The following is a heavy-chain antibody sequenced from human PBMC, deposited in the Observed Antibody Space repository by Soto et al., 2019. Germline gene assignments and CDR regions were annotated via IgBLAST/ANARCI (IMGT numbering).Heavy chain of an antibody. J-gene: IGHJ6*02. Sequence: GGSLRLSCAASGFTFDDYAMHWVRQAPGKGLEWVSGISWNSGSTYYADSVKGRFTISRDNSKSTLYLQMNSLRAEDTALYYCAKGRSYYYYYGVDVWGQGTTVTVS. CDR2: ISWNSGST. V-gene: IGHV3-9*01. CDR1: GFTFDDYA. CDR3: AKGRSYYYYYGVDV.